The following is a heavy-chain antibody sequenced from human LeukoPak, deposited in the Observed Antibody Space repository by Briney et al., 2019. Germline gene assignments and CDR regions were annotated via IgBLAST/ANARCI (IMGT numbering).Heavy chain of an antibody. V-gene: IGHV5-51*01. CDR1: GYTFTSYW. Sequence: GESLKIPCKGSGYTFTSYWIAWVRQMPGKGLEWMGIIFPGNSETRFSPSFQGQVTISADKSISTAYLQWSSLKASDTAMYYCARRRSPYDSGDFYDAFNIWGQGTMVTVSS. D-gene: IGHD3-22*01. CDR2: IFPGNSET. CDR3: ARRRSPYDSGDFYDAFNI. J-gene: IGHJ3*02.